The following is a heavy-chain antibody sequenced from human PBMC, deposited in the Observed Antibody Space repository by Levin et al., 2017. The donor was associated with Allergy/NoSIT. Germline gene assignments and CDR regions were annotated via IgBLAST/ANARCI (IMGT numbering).Heavy chain of an antibody. CDR1: GGSISSYY. CDR2: IYYIGST. V-gene: IGHV4-59*01. Sequence: SQTLSLTCTVSGGSISSYYWSWLRQPPGKGLEWIGYIYYIGSTNYNPSLKSRVTMSLDTSKNQFSLKLTSVTAADTAVYYCARDRVIVGTTNYYYGMDVWGQGTTVTVS. CDR3: ARDRVIVGTTNYYYGMDV. D-gene: IGHD1-26*01. J-gene: IGHJ6*02.